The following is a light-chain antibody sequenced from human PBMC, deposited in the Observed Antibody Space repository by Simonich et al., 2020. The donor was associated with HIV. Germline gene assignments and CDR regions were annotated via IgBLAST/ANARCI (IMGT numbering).Light chain of an antibody. Sequence: DIVMTQSPVSLAVSLCERATINCKSSQSVLYSSHNKNYLAWYQQKPGQPPQLLIYWESTRESGVPDRFSASGSGTDFTLTISRLQAEDVAIYYCQQYYSTPPTFGQGTKVEIK. CDR3: QQYYSTPPT. CDR1: QSVLYSSHNKNY. V-gene: IGKV4-1*01. CDR2: WES. J-gene: IGKJ1*01.